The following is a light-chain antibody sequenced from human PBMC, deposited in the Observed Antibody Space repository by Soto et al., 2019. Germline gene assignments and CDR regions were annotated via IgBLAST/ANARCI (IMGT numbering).Light chain of an antibody. V-gene: IGLV1-44*01. CDR3: AAWDDSLNGYV. CDR1: SSNIGSKT. J-gene: IGLJ1*01. CDR2: GSD. Sequence: QSVLTQPPSASGTPGQRVTISCSGSSSNIGSKTVNWYQQLPGTAPKLLIYGSDQRPSGVPDRFSGSKSGTSASLAISGLQSEDEADYYCAAWDDSLNGYVFGTGNKV.